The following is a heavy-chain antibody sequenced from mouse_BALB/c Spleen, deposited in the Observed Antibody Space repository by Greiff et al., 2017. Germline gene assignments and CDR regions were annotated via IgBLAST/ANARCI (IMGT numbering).Heavy chain of an antibody. Sequence: EVQRVESGGGLVKPGGSLKLSCAASGFTFSSYTMSWVRQTPEKRLEWVATISSGGGNTYYPDSVKGRFTISRDNAKNNLYLQMSSLRSEDTALYYCARSQLGLRDFDYWGQGTTLTVSS. CDR3: ARSQLGLRDFDY. J-gene: IGHJ2*01. D-gene: IGHD3-1*01. CDR1: GFTFSSYT. CDR2: ISSGGGNT. V-gene: IGHV5-9*03.